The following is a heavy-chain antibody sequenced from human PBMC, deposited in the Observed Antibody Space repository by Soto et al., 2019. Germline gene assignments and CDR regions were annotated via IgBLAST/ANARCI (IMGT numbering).Heavy chain of an antibody. D-gene: IGHD3-22*01. CDR3: ARSSPPRGYYAY. Sequence: QVQLVQSGAEVKKPGSSVKVSCLASGGTFNTFAISWVRQAPGQGLEYMGGIIPMFGTAHYAQKFQGRVTITADESTRTGYMELSSLRSEDTAVYYCARSSPPRGYYAYWGQGTLVTVSS. CDR2: IIPMFGTA. CDR1: GGTFNTFA. J-gene: IGHJ4*02. V-gene: IGHV1-69*01.